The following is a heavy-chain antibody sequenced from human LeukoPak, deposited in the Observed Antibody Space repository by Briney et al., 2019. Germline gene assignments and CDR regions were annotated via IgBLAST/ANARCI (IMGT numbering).Heavy chain of an antibody. J-gene: IGHJ4*02. Sequence: GASVKVSCKASGYTFTDYYLHWVRQAPGQGLEWMGWINPDSGGTNFAQQFQGRVTMTRDTSIHTAYMELNRLRSDDTAIYYCARLQRSDFYTGDDWGQGTLVTVSS. CDR3: ARLQRSDFYTGDD. D-gene: IGHD3/OR15-3a*01. CDR1: GYTFTDYY. CDR2: INPDSGGT. V-gene: IGHV1-2*02.